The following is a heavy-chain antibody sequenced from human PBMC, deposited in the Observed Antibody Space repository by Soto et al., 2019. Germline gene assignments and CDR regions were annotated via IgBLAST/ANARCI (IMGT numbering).Heavy chain of an antibody. Sequence: GGSLRLSCAASGFTFSSYGMHWVRQAPGKGLEWVAVIWYDGSNKYYADSVKGRFTISRDNSKNTLYLQMNSLRAEDTAVYYCARDYLNPFWSGYYTRYYFDSWGQGTLVTVSS. CDR3: ARDYLNPFWSGYYTRYYFDS. CDR2: IWYDGSNK. V-gene: IGHV3-33*01. J-gene: IGHJ4*02. CDR1: GFTFSSYG. D-gene: IGHD3-3*01.